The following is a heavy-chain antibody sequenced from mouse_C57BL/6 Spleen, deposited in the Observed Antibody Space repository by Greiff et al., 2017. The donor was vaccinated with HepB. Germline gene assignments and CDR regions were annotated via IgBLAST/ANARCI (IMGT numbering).Heavy chain of an antibody. D-gene: IGHD1-1*01. CDR3: ARPSHYYGSSGFDY. CDR2: IYPGDGDT. Sequence: VQLQQSGPELVKPGASVKISCKASGYAFSSSWMNWVKQRPGKGLEWIGRIYPGDGDTNYNGKFKGKATLTADKSSSTAYMQLSSLTSEDSAVYFGARPSHYYGSSGFDYWGQGTTLTVSS. J-gene: IGHJ2*01. V-gene: IGHV1-82*01. CDR1: GYAFSSSW.